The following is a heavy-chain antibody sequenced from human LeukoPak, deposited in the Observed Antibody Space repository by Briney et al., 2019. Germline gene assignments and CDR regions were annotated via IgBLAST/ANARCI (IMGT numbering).Heavy chain of an antibody. Sequence: ASVKVSCKASGYTFTSYYMHWVRQAPGQGLEWMGIIKPSGGSTSYAQKFQGRVTMTRDTSTSTVYMELSSLRSEDTAVYYCARDPPADSSGYYYGRWFDPWGQGTLVTVSS. V-gene: IGHV1-46*01. CDR2: IKPSGGST. CDR3: ARDPPADSSGYYYGRWFDP. CDR1: GYTFTSYY. D-gene: IGHD3-22*01. J-gene: IGHJ5*02.